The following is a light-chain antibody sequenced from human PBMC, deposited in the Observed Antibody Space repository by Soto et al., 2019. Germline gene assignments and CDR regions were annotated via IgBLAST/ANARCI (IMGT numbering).Light chain of an antibody. Sequence: DTQMTQSPSTLSASVGDRVTITCRASESISSWLVWYQQKPGKAPKLLIYKASSLESGVPSRFSGRGSGTGISLTIGSLQPDDFATSYCQHYNTFPWTFGQGTKVEMK. V-gene: IGKV1-5*03. CDR3: QHYNTFPWT. CDR2: KAS. J-gene: IGKJ1*01. CDR1: ESISSW.